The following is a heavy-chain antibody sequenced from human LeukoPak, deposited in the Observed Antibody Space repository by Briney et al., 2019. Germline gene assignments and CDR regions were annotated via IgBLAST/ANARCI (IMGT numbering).Heavy chain of an antibody. CDR1: GGSISSYY. CDR3: ARDRGGSYDSSGYPYYFDY. D-gene: IGHD3-22*01. Sequence: SETLSLTCTVSGGSISSYYWSWIRQPPGKGLEWIGYIYYSGSTNYNPSLKSRVTISVDTSKNQFSLKLSSVTAADTAVYYCARDRGGSYDSSGYPYYFDYWGQGTLVTVSS. J-gene: IGHJ4*02. CDR2: IYYSGST. V-gene: IGHV4-59*01.